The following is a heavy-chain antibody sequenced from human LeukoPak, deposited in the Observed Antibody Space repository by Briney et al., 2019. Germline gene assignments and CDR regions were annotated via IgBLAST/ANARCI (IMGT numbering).Heavy chain of an antibody. V-gene: IGHV3-30*18. CDR1: GFTLSSFG. CDR3: AKDADTATIIYWYFDL. CDR2: ISDDGSNT. J-gene: IGHJ2*01. Sequence: PGGSLRLSCTASGFTLSSFGMHWVRQAPGKGLEWVAVISDDGSNTYYADSVKGRFTISRDNSKNTLYLQLNSLRTEDTAVYYCAKDADTATIIYWYFDLWGRGTVVTVSS. D-gene: IGHD5-18*01.